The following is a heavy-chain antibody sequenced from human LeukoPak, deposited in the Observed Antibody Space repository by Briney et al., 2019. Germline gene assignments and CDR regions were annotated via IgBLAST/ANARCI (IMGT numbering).Heavy chain of an antibody. Sequence: GGSLRLSCAASGFTFSSYAMNWVRQAPGKGLEWVSYISSSGSTTYYADSVKGRFTISRDNAKNSLYLQMNSLRAEDTAVYYCARAIYAKYDYWGQGTLVTVSS. J-gene: IGHJ4*02. CDR1: GFTFSSYA. V-gene: IGHV3-48*03. CDR2: ISSSGSTT. CDR3: ARAIYAKYDY. D-gene: IGHD2-2*01.